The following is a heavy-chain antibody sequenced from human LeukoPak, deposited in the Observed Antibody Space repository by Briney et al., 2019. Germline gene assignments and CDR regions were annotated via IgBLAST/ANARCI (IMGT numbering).Heavy chain of an antibody. D-gene: IGHD1-26*01. CDR3: ARSDSGSYRH. CDR1: GGTFSSYA. CDR2: IIPIFGTA. V-gene: IGHV1-69*05. J-gene: IGHJ4*02. Sequence: ASVKVSCKASGGTFSSYAISWVRQAPGQGLEWMGGIIPIFGTANYAQKLQGRVTMTTDTSTSTAYMELRSLRSDDTAVYYCARSDSGSYRHWGQETLVTVSS.